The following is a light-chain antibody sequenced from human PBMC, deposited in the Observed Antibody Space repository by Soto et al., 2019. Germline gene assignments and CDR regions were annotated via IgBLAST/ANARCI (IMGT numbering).Light chain of an antibody. V-gene: IGKV1-39*01. Sequence: IPVTQSPATRSASVGDRVTITCRASQRIATWLAWYQHQPGSAPKLLIYGASTLQSGVPSRFGGRGSGTDFTLTITGLQPEDFATYYCQQNYSLPITFGQGTRLEIK. J-gene: IGKJ5*01. CDR3: QQNYSLPIT. CDR1: QRIATW. CDR2: GAS.